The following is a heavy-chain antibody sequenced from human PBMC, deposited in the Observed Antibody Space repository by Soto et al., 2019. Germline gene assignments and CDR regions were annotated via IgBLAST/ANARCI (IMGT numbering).Heavy chain of an antibody. CDR3: AKTRGAIIYANSVYGMDV. J-gene: IGHJ6*02. Sequence: EVQLLESGGGFIHPGGSLRLSCAASGFSFSSFAMNWVRQAPGKGLEWVSIISGSADSTFYADSVKGRFTISRDNSKSTLYLQINSLRAEDTAVYYWAKTRGAIIYANSVYGMDVWGQGTTVTGSS. V-gene: IGHV3-23*01. CDR2: ISGSADST. D-gene: IGHD2-8*01. CDR1: GFSFSSFA.